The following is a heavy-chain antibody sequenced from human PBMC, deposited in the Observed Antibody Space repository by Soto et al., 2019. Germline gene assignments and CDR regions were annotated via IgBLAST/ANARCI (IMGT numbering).Heavy chain of an antibody. D-gene: IGHD1-26*01. J-gene: IGHJ3*02. CDR2: ISSSGSTI. V-gene: IGHV3-48*03. CDR3: ARGSGSYWGVEAFDI. CDR1: GFTFSSYE. Sequence: PGGSLRLSCAASGFTFSSYEMNWVRQAPGKGLEWVSYISSSGSTIYYADSVKGRFTISRDNAKNSLYLQMNSLRAEDTAVYYCARGSGSYWGVEAFDIWGQGTMVTVSS.